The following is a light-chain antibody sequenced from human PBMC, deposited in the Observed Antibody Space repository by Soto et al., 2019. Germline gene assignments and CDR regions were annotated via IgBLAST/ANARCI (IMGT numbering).Light chain of an antibody. CDR1: ASMSDC. J-gene: IGKJ5*01. CDR2: DAS. V-gene: IGKV1-5*01. Sequence: DIQMTQTPSTLSASVGDRVTITCRASASMSDCLAWYQQKPGKAPKLLIYDASSLESGVPPRFSGSGSGTEFTLTISRLEPEDAAVYYCQQYGSSPITFGQGTRLEIK. CDR3: QQYGSSPIT.